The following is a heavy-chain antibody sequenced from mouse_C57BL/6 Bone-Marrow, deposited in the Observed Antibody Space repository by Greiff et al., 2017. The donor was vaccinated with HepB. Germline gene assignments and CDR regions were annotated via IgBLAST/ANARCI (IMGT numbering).Heavy chain of an antibody. V-gene: IGHV3-6*01. Sequence: EVKLMESGPGLVKPSQSLSLTCSVTGYSITSGYYWNWIRQFPGNKLEWMGYISYDGSNNYNPSLKNRISITRDTSKNQFFLKLNSVTTEDTATYYGAREPYDYDGTWFAYWGQGTLVTVSA. CDR3: AREPYDYDGTWFAY. CDR1: GYSITSGYY. J-gene: IGHJ3*01. D-gene: IGHD2-4*01. CDR2: ISYDGSN.